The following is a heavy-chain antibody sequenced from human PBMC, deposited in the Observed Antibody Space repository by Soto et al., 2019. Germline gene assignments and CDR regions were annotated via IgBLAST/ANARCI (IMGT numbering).Heavy chain of an antibody. CDR1: GFALSDNW. CDR3: ARGSIPLTYCCGGSCYYIDF. Sequence: EVHLVESGGGLIQPGGSLRLSCAASGFALSDNWMHWVRQAPGKGLVWVTRINTEGKSGNYADSVTGRFSITRDIGKNTLFLKMNDLRAEDTAVYYCARGSIPLTYCCGGSCYYIDFGGQGTVVAVSS. V-gene: IGHV3-74*01. J-gene: IGHJ4*02. CDR2: INTEGKSG. D-gene: IGHD2-15*01.